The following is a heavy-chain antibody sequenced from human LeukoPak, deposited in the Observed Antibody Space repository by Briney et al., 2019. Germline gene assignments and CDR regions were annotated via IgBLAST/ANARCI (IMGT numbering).Heavy chain of an antibody. J-gene: IGHJ6*03. V-gene: IGHV4-30-2*01. CDR2: IYHSGST. Sequence: PSQTLSLTCTVSGGSISSGGYYWSWIRQPPGKGLEWIGYIYHSGSTYYNPSLKSRVTISVDRSKNQFSLKLSSVTAADTAVYYCARDPLTVTTPLLLDYYMDVWGKGTTVTVSS. CDR1: GGSISSGGYY. CDR3: ARDPLTVTTPLLLDYYMDV. D-gene: IGHD4-17*01.